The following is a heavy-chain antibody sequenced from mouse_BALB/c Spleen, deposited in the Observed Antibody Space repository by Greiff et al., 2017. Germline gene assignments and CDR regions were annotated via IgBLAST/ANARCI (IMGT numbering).Heavy chain of an antibody. D-gene: IGHD2-14*01. CDR1: GYSITSDYA. CDR3: ARSRYDDAMDY. Sequence: EVKLMESGPGLVKPSQSLSLTCTVTGYSITSDYAWNWIRQFPGNKLEWMGYISYSGSTSYNPSLKSRISITRDTSKNQFFLQLNSVTTEDTATYYCARSRYDDAMDYWGQGTSVTVSS. CDR2: ISYSGST. J-gene: IGHJ4*01. V-gene: IGHV3-2*02.